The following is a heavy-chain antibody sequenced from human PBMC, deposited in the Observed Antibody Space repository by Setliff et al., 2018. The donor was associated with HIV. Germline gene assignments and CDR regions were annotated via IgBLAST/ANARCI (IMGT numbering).Heavy chain of an antibody. CDR3: ARASGGNSVENGFDI. Sequence: ASVKVSCKASGYIFANYGISWVRQAPGQGLEWMGWISAYNGNTKYAQKLQGRVTMTTDTSTRTAYMEMRGLTYDDTAVYYCARASGGNSVENGFDIWGQGTMVTV. V-gene: IGHV1-18*01. CDR2: ISAYNGNT. J-gene: IGHJ3*02. D-gene: IGHD1-26*01. CDR1: GYIFANYG.